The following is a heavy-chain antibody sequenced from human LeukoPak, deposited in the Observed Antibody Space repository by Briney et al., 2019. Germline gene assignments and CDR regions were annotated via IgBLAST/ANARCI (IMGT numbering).Heavy chain of an antibody. CDR2: FDPEDGET. J-gene: IGHJ6*02. CDR1: GYTLTELS. Sequence: ASVKVSCKVSGYTLTELSMHWVRQAPGKGLEWMGTFDPEDGETIYAQRFQGRLTMTEDTSSDTAYMELSSLRSEDTAVYYCATDYGSGSYYNYHYGMDIWGQGTTVTVSS. V-gene: IGHV1-24*01. CDR3: ATDYGSGSYYNYHYGMDI. D-gene: IGHD3-10*01.